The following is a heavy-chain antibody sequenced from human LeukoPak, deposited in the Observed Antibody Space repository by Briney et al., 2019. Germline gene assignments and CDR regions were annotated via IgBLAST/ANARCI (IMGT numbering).Heavy chain of an antibody. CDR2: IYYSGST. CDR1: GGSISSSSYY. J-gene: IGHJ4*02. V-gene: IGHV4-39*07. CDR3: ARVRSVPRYASSGYQLGYFDY. D-gene: IGHD3-22*01. Sequence: PSETLSLTCTVSGGSISSSSYYWGWIRQPPGKGLEWIGSIYYSGSTYYNPSLKSRVTISVDTSKNQFSLKLSSVTAADTAVYYCARVRSVPRYASSGYQLGYFDYWGQGTLVTVSS.